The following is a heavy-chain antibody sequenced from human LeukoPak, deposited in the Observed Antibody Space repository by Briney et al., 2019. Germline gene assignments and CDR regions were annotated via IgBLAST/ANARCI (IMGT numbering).Heavy chain of an antibody. CDR2: IYYSGST. J-gene: IGHJ4*02. V-gene: IGHV4-59*01. CDR3: ARQDIAMVYFDY. D-gene: IGHD5-18*01. CDR1: GGSISSYY. Sequence: SETLSLTCTVSGGSISSYYWSWIRQPPGKGLEWIGYIYYSGSTNYNPSLKSRVTISVDTSKNQFSLKLSSVTAADTAVYYCARQDIAMVYFDYWGQGTLVTVSS.